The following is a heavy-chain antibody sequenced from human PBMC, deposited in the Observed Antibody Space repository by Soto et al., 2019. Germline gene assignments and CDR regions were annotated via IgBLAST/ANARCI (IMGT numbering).Heavy chain of an antibody. D-gene: IGHD2-15*01. CDR3: ARCSGGSCYEDYFDY. V-gene: IGHV1-69*13. J-gene: IGHJ4*02. CDR1: GGTFSSYA. CDR2: IIPIFGTA. Sequence: SVKVSCKASGGTFSSYAISWVRQAPGQGLEWMGGIIPIFGTANYAQKIQGRVTITADEATSTAYMELSSLRSEDTALYYCARCSGGSCYEDYFDYWGQGTLVTVSA.